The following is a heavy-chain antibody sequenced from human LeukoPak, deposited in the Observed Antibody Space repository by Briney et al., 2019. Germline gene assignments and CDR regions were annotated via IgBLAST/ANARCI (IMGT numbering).Heavy chain of an antibody. Sequence: GGSLRLSCAASGFTVSSKYMGWVRQAPGKGLEWVSSISSSSSYIYYADSVKGRFTISRDNAKNSLYLQMNSLRAEDTAVYYCARALRQYSSSSIAFDIWGQGTMVTVSS. J-gene: IGHJ3*02. CDR3: ARALRQYSSSSIAFDI. D-gene: IGHD6-6*01. CDR2: ISSSSSYI. CDR1: GFTVSSKY. V-gene: IGHV3-21*01.